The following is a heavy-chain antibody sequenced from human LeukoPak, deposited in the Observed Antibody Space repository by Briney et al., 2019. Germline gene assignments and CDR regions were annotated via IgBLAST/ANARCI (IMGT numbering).Heavy chain of an antibody. V-gene: IGHV3-9*01. CDR1: GFTFDDYA. J-gene: IGHJ6*02. CDR3: AKDIMASSGRPYYYGMDV. D-gene: IGHD6-19*01. Sequence: GGSLRLSCAASGFTFDDYAMHWVRQAPGKGLEWVSGISWNSGSIGYADSVKGRFTISRDNAKNSLYLQMNSLRAKDTALYYCAKDIMASSGRPYYYGMDVWGQGTTVTVSS. CDR2: ISWNSGSI.